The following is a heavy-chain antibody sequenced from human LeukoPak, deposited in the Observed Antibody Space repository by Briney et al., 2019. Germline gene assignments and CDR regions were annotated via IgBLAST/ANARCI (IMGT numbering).Heavy chain of an antibody. CDR3: ARQVRGEHSGWFDP. CDR1: GFTFSSYS. J-gene: IGHJ5*02. Sequence: GGSLRLSCAASGFTFSSYSMNWVRQAPGKGLEWVSSISSSSSYIYYADSVKGRFTISRDNAKNSLYLQMNSLRAEDTAVYYCARQVRGEHSGWFDPWGQGTLVTVSS. D-gene: IGHD3-10*01. V-gene: IGHV3-21*01. CDR2: ISSSSSYI.